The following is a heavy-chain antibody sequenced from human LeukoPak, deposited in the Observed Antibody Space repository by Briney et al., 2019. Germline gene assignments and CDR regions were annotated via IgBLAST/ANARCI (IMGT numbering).Heavy chain of an antibody. Sequence: GESLKISCKGSGYSFTSYWIGWVRQMPGKGLEWMGIIYPGDSDTTYSPSFQGQVTISADKSITTAYLQWSSLKASDTAMYYCARQIREVGWYFDYWGQGTLVTVSS. J-gene: IGHJ4*02. CDR3: ARQIREVGWYFDY. CDR2: IYPGDSDT. V-gene: IGHV5-51*01. D-gene: IGHD6-19*01. CDR1: GYSFTSYW.